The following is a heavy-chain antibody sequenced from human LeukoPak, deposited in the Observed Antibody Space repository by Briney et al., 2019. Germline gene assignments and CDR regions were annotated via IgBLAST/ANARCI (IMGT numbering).Heavy chain of an antibody. V-gene: IGHV3-11*06. J-gene: IGHJ4*02. CDR3: ARLGGYDSTTNEHFDY. CDR2: ISSSSSYT. Sequence: NPGGSLRLSCAASGFTFSDYYMSWIRQAPGKGLEWVSYISSSSSYTNYADSVKGRFTISRDNAKNSLYLQMNSLRAEDTAVYYCARLGGYDSTTNEHFDYWGQGTLVTVSS. CDR1: GFTFSDYY. D-gene: IGHD5-12*01.